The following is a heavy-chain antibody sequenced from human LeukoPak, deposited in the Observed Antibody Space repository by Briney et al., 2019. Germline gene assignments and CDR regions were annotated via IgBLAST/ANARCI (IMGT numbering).Heavy chain of an antibody. V-gene: IGHV4-39*07. J-gene: IGHJ4*02. CDR2: IYYSGTT. Sequence: SETLSLTCTVSGDSISTSSYFWGWVRQPPGKGLEWIGNIYYSGTTYYNPSLKSRVTVSVDTSKKQFSLKLSSVTAADTAVYCCAGLSGRYEFDYWGQGTLVTVSS. CDR1: GDSISTSSYF. D-gene: IGHD1-26*01. CDR3: AGLSGRYEFDY.